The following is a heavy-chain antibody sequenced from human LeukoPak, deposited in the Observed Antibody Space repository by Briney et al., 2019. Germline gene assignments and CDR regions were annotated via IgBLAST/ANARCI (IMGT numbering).Heavy chain of an antibody. CDR3: VKKSLCSGDSCYYSPLQY. J-gene: IGHJ4*02. Sequence: GSLRLSCAASGFAFGSAAMSWVRQAPEKGLEWVSGISGSGGNTYYSDSVKGRFTISRDISTNTLYLEMNSLRAEDTALYYCVKKSLCSGDSCYYSPLQYWGQGTLVTVSS. V-gene: IGHV3-23*01. D-gene: IGHD2-21*02. CDR1: GFAFGSAA. CDR2: ISGSGGNT.